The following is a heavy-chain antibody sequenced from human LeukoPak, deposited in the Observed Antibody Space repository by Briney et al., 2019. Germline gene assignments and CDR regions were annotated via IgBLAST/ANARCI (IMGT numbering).Heavy chain of an antibody. CDR3: ARALHVTTADYYYYGMDV. Sequence: ASVKVSCTASGYTFTSYYMHWVRQAPGQGLEWMGIINPSGGSTSYAQKFQGRVTMTRDTSTSTVYMELSSLRSEDTAVYYCARALHVTTADYYYYGMDVWGQGTTVTVSS. V-gene: IGHV1-46*01. CDR2: INPSGGST. D-gene: IGHD4-17*01. J-gene: IGHJ6*02. CDR1: GYTFTSYY.